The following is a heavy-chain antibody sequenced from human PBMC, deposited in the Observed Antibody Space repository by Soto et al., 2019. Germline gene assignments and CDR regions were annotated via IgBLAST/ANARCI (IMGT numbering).Heavy chain of an antibody. CDR2: IKQDGSEK. V-gene: IGHV3-7*01. Sequence: HPGGSLRLSCAASGFTFSSYWMSWVRQAPGKGLEWVANIKQDGSEKYYVDSVKGRFTISRDNAKNSLYLQMNSLRAEDTAVYYCAKVGFLESFDPWGQGTLVTVSS. CDR1: GFTFSSYW. CDR3: AKVGFLESFDP. D-gene: IGHD3-3*02. J-gene: IGHJ5*02.